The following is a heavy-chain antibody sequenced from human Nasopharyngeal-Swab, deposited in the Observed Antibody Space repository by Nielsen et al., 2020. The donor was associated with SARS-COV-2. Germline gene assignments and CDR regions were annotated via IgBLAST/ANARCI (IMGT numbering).Heavy chain of an antibody. V-gene: IGHV3-23*01. CDR2: IRSTGDTS. J-gene: IGHJ4*02. CDR1: GFTFSSYS. D-gene: IGHD1-14*01. Sequence: GESLKISCAASGFTFSSYSMTWIRQAPGKGLEWVSTIRSTGDTSFCADSVKGRSTISRDNSKNTLYLQMNSLRDEDTAVYYCATEAGGFDYWGQGTLVTVSP. CDR3: ATEAGGFDY.